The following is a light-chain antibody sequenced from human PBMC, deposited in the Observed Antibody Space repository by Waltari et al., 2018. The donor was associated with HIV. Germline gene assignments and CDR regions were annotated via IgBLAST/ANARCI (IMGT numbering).Light chain of an antibody. CDR1: SSDVGGYNY. J-gene: IGLJ1*01. V-gene: IGLV2-14*03. CDR3: SSYTSSSTYYV. CDR2: DVS. Sequence: QSALTQPASVSGSPGQSITISCTGTSSDVGGYNYVSWYQQHPGKAPKLMISDVSNRPSGVSNRFPGSKSGNTASLTISGLQAEDEADYYCSSYTSSSTYYVFGTGTKVTVL.